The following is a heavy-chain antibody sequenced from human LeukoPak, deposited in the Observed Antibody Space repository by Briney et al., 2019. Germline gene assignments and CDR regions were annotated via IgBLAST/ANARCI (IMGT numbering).Heavy chain of an antibody. CDR2: INHSGST. Sequence: SSETLSLTCAVYGGSFSGYYWSWIRQPPGKGLEWIGEINHSGSTNYNPSLKSRVTISVDTSKNQFSLKLSSVTAADTAVYYCARGRPTMVRGVILRFDPWGQGTLVTVSS. D-gene: IGHD3-10*01. V-gene: IGHV4-34*01. CDR1: GGSFSGYY. CDR3: ARGRPTMVRGVILRFDP. J-gene: IGHJ5*02.